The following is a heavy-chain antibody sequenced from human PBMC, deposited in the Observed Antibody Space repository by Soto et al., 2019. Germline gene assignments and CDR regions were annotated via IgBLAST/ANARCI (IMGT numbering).Heavy chain of an antibody. CDR3: ARAGVEVDPDYYYYGMDV. CDR1: GYTFTSYY. Sequence: ASVKVSCKASGYTFTSYYMHWVRQAPGQGLEWMGIINPSGGSTSYAQKFQGRVTMTRDTSTSTVYMELSSPRSEDTAVYYCARAGVEVDPDYYYYGMDVWGQGTTVTVSS. CDR2: INPSGGST. D-gene: IGHD2-2*01. V-gene: IGHV1-46*01. J-gene: IGHJ6*02.